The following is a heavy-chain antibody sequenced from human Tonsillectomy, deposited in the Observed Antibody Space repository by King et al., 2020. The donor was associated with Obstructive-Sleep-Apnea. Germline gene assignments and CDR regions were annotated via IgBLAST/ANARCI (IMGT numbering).Heavy chain of an antibody. CDR3: ARTPRQPLTFDA. Sequence: QLQESGPGLVKPSQTLSLTCTVSGGSISSGSFYWNWIRQHPGKGLEWSGYIYYSGSTYYNPSLKSRVTISVDTSKRQVSPKLSSVTAADTAVYYCARTPRQPLTFDAGGQGTPVTVS. CDR2: IYYSGST. J-gene: IGHJ4*02. CDR1: GGSISSGSFY. V-gene: IGHV4-31*03. D-gene: IGHD6-25*01.